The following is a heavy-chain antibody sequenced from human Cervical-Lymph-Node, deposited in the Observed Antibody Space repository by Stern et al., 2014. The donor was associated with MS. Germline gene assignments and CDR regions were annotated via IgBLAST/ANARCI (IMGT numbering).Heavy chain of an antibody. Sequence: QVQLVESGGGGVQPGKSLRLSCVISGFNFNNSALNWVRQAPGKWLEWVAGSSYHGNDKFYVDSVKGRFAISRDNSKNTLYLQMNSLRVEDTALYHCLAFGDFWGQGTLVTVSS. CDR1: GFNFNNSA. CDR2: SSYHGNDK. J-gene: IGHJ4*02. V-gene: IGHV3-30*09. D-gene: IGHD2/OR15-2a*01. CDR3: LAFGDF.